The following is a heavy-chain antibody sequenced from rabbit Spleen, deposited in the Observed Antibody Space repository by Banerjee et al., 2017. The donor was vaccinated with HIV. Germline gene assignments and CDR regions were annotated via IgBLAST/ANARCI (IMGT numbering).Heavy chain of an antibody. CDR1: GVSFSSSYW. D-gene: IGHD8-1*01. Sequence: QEQLVESGGGLVKPEGSLTLTCKASGVSFSSSYWMCWVRQAPGKGLEWIGYIDPLFGITYYANWVNGRFSISRENAQNTVFLQMTSLTAADTATYFCARDGAGGSYFALWGPGTLVTVS. V-gene: IGHV1S45*01. CDR2: IDPLFGIT. J-gene: IGHJ4*01. CDR3: ARDGAGGSYFAL.